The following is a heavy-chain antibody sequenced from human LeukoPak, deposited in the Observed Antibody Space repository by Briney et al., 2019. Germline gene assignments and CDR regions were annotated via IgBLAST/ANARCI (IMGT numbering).Heavy chain of an antibody. J-gene: IGHJ4*02. D-gene: IGHD1-14*01. CDR3: ARDRGDYIRTGTQFDY. Sequence: SETLSLTCTVSGGSISSYYWSWIRQPPGKGLEWIAYIHYIGSANYTPSLKSRVTISVDTSKNQFSLKLSSVTAADTAVYYCARDRGDYIRTGTQFDYWGQGALVTVSS. CDR2: IHYIGSA. V-gene: IGHV4-59*01. CDR1: GGSISSYY.